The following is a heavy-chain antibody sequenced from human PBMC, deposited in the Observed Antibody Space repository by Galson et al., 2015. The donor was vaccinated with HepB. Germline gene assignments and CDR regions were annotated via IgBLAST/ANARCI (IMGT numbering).Heavy chain of an antibody. D-gene: IGHD2-2*01. Sequence: QSGAEVKKPGESLKISCKGSGYSFTSYWIGWVRQMPGKGLEWMGIIYPGDSDTRYSPSFQGQVTISADKSISTAYLQWSSLKASDTAMYYCARHACSSTSCYGDYYYYYGMDVWGQGTTVTVPS. CDR1: GYSFTSYW. CDR3: ARHACSSTSCYGDYYYYYGMDV. V-gene: IGHV5-51*01. J-gene: IGHJ6*02. CDR2: IYPGDSDT.